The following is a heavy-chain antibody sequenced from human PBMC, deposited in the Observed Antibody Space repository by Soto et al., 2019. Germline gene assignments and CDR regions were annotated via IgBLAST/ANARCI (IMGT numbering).Heavy chain of an antibody. CDR1: GYSISSGSY. CDR2: IYRGGTT. CDR3: ARAHVKVVAGSTFDY. V-gene: IGHV4-38-2*02. J-gene: IGHJ4*01. D-gene: IGHD6-19*01. Sequence: PSETLSLTCTVSGYSISSGSYWGWIRQPPGKGPEWIASIYRGGTTFYNPSLKSRITISVDTSHNQFSLNLRSVTAADTAVYYCARAHVKVVAGSTFDYWGHGTLVTLSS.